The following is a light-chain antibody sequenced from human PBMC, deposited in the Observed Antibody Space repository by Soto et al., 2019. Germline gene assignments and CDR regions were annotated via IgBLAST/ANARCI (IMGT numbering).Light chain of an antibody. V-gene: IGLV2-14*01. J-gene: IGLJ3*02. CDR1: SSDIGAYDY. CDR3: CSYAYSILWL. CDR2: GVT. Sequence: QSALTQPTSVSGSPGQSITISCTGTSSDIGAYDYVSWYQQHPGKAPKLMIYGVTNRPSGVSNRFSGSKSGNTASLTISGLQAEDEAEYYCCSYAYSILWLFGGGTKLTVL.